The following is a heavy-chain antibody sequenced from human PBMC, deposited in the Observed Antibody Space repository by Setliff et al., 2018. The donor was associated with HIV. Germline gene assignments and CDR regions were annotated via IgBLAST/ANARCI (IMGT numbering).Heavy chain of an antibody. V-gene: IGHV4-39*07. CDR1: GGSISVSSHY. J-gene: IGHJ4*02. CDR2: IYYSGST. CDR3: ARAIGIISLYYFDS. D-gene: IGHD3-10*01. Sequence: PSETLSLTCTVSGGSISVSSHYWGWIRQPPGKGLEWIGSIYYSGSTSYNPSLKSRLTISVDTSKNQFSLKLDSVTAADTAVYYCARAIGIISLYYFDSWGQGTLVTVSS.